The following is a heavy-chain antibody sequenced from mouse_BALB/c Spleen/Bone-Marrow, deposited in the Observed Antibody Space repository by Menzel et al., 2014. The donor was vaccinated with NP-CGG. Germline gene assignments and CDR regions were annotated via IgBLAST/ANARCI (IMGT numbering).Heavy chain of an antibody. CDR1: GFNIKDAY. CDR3: ARNYGYGKSFAY. V-gene: IGHV14-3*02. D-gene: IGHD2-2*01. CDR2: IDPANGNT. Sequence: VQLQQSGAELVKPGASVKLSCTASGFNIKDAYKHWVKQRPEQGLEWIGRIDPANGNTKYDPKFQGKATITADTSSNTAYLQLSSLTSEDTAVYYCARNYGYGKSFAYWGQGTLVAVSA. J-gene: IGHJ3*01.